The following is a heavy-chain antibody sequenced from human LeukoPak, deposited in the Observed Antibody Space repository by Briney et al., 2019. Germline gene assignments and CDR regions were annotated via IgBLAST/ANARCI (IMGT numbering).Heavy chain of an antibody. J-gene: IGHJ4*02. CDR2: IIPILGIA. V-gene: IGHV1-69*04. CDR3: ARDMDSEGDY. CDR1: GGTFSSYA. D-gene: IGHD2-2*03. Sequence: ASVKVSCKASGGTFSSYAISWVRQAPGQGLEWMGRIIPILGIANYAQKFQGRVTITADRSTSTAYMELSSLRSEDTAVYYCARDMDSEGDYWGQGTLVTVSS.